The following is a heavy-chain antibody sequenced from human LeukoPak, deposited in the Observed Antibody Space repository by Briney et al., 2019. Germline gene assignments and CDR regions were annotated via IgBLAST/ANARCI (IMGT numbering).Heavy chain of an antibody. V-gene: IGHV3-23*01. Sequence: GGSLRLSCAASGFTFSSYAMSWVRQAPGKGLEWVSAISGSGGSTYYADSVKGRFTISRDNAKNALYLQMNSLRAEDTAVYYCAKETYYYDSSGYLFDYWGQGTLVTVSS. CDR2: ISGSGGST. D-gene: IGHD3-22*01. CDR1: GFTFSSYA. CDR3: AKETYYYDSSGYLFDY. J-gene: IGHJ4*02.